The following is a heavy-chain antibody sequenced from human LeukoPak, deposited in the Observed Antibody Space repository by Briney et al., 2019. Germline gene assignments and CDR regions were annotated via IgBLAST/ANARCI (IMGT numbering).Heavy chain of an antibody. J-gene: IGHJ3*02. D-gene: IGHD1-1*01. CDR1: GFTFSSYW. V-gene: IGHV3-7*01. CDR3: ARPYNWNVFDAFDI. CDR2: IKHDGSEK. Sequence: GGSLRLSCAASGFTFSSYWMSWVRQAPGKGLEWVANIKHDGSEKYYVDSVKGRFTISRDNAKNSLYLQMNSLRAEDTAVYYCARPYNWNVFDAFDIWGQGTMVTVSS.